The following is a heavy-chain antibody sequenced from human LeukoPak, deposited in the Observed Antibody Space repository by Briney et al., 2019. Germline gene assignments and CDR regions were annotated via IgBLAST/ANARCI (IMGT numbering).Heavy chain of an antibody. D-gene: IGHD3-22*01. V-gene: IGHV1-2*02. CDR2: INPDSGGT. CDR1: GYTFTGYY. Sequence: GASVKVSCKASGYTFTGYYMNWVRQAPGQGLEWMGRINPDSGGTNYAQKFQGRVTLTRDTSISTAYMELSRLRSDDTAVYYCARAGVWDYHDSSGYHNGAFDIWGQGTMVTVSS. J-gene: IGHJ3*02. CDR3: ARAGVWDYHDSSGYHNGAFDI.